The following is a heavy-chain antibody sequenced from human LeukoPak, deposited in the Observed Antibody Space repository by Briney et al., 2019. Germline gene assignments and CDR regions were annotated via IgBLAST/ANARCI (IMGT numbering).Heavy chain of an antibody. D-gene: IGHD3-10*01. V-gene: IGHV3-7*01. Sequence: PGGSLRLSCAASGFTFSSKWMSWVRQAPGKGLEWAANIKQDGSEKSYVDSVKGRFTISRDNAKNSLYLQMNSLRAEDTAVYYCARETRGFDYWGQGTLVTVSS. CDR1: GFTFSSKW. CDR3: ARETRGFDY. J-gene: IGHJ4*02. CDR2: IKQDGSEK.